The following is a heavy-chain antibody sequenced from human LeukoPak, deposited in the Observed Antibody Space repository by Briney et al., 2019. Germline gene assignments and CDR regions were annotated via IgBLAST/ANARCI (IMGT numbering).Heavy chain of an antibody. J-gene: IGHJ3*01. Sequence: SETLSLTCSVSGASVSTTAYFWNWIRQPDGEGLEWIGRIYASGNTHYYPSLKIRVTMSLDTSKNQFSLTMNSVTAADSAVYFCASYREAYDLYPHGLDVWGRGTVVTVSS. V-gene: IGHV4-61*02. CDR2: IYASGNT. CDR3: ASYREAYDLYPHGLDV. CDR1: GASVSTTAYF. D-gene: IGHD5-24*01.